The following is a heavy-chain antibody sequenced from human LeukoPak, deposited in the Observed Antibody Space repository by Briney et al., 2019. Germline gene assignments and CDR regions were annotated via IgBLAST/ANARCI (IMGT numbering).Heavy chain of an antibody. J-gene: IGHJ4*02. CDR3: AKARSSGDYFDY. D-gene: IGHD6-25*01. V-gene: IGHV3-21*04. CDR2: ISSSSYI. Sequence: PGGSLRLSCAASGFTFSSYSMNWVRQAPGKGLEWVSSISSSSYIYYADSVKGRFTISRDNAKNSLYLQMNSLRAEDTAVYYCAKARSSGDYFDYWGQGTLVTVSS. CDR1: GFTFSSYS.